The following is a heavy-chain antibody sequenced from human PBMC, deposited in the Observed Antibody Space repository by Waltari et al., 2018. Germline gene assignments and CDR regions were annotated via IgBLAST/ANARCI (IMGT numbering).Heavy chain of an antibody. V-gene: IGHV3-53*02. D-gene: IGHD3-16*01. CDR2: IYAGGGS. CDR1: GFIVSSNY. J-gene: IGHJ3*01. Sequence: EVQLVETGGGLIQPGGSLRLSCAVSGFIVSSNYMRWVRQAPGKGLEWVSVIYAGGGSYSADSVRGRFTISRDNSKNTLYLEMNTLRADDTAVYYCATLGAYLGAFDVWGQGTMVTVSS. CDR3: ATLGAYLGAFDV.